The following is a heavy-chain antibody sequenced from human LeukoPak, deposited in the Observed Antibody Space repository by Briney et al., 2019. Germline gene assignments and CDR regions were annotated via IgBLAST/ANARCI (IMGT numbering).Heavy chain of an antibody. CDR1: GFTFDDYA. D-gene: IGHD1-26*01. CDR3: ARSHSGSFTTPFDY. V-gene: IGHV3-9*01. J-gene: IGHJ4*02. Sequence: GGSLRLSCAASGFTFDDYAMHWVRQAPGKGLEWVSGISWNSGSIGYADSVKGRFTISRDNAKNSLYLQMNSLRAEDTAVYYCARSHSGSFTTPFDYWGQGTLVTVSS. CDR2: ISWNSGSI.